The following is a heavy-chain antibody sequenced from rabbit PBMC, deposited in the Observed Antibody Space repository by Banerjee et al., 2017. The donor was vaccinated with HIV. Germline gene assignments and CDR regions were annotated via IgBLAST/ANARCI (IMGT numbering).Heavy chain of an antibody. Sequence: QSLEESGGDLVKPGASLTLTCKASGFDFSSYWICWVRQAPGKGPEWIACIYTGDGNTYYASWAKGRFTVSKTSSTTVTLQMTSLTAADTATYFCARHTTGDGGYKLWGPGTLVTVS. CDR2: IYTGDGNT. V-gene: IGHV1S40*01. CDR1: GFDFSSYW. D-gene: IGHD7-1*01. J-gene: IGHJ6*01. CDR3: ARHTTGDGGYKL.